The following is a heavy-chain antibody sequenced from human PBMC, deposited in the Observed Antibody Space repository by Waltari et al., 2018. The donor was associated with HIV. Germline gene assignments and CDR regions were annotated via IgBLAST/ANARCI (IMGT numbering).Heavy chain of an antibody. V-gene: IGHV1-69*01. Sequence: QVQLVQSGAEVKKPGSSVKVSCKASGGTFSSYGISWVRQAPGQGLEWRGGVIPMFETANYAQEAQCRVTITSDDSTSTAYMDLSRLGYEDTAVYYFGRAKDSSSGYHDSHYYGMDVWGQGTTVIVSS. D-gene: IGHD6-13*01. CDR2: VIPMFETA. CDR3: GRAKDSSSGYHDSHYYGMDV. CDR1: GGTFSSYG. J-gene: IGHJ6*02.